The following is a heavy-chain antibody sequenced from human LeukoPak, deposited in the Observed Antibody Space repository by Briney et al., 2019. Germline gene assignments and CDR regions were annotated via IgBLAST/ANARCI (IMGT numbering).Heavy chain of an antibody. J-gene: IGHJ4*02. D-gene: IGHD6-19*01. CDR3: AKSPYSSGWYYFDY. CDR1: GFTFSSYG. V-gene: IGHV3-30*18. Sequence: PGRSLRLSCAASGFTFSSYGMHWVRQAPGKGLEWVAVIPYDGSNKYYADSVKGRFTISRDNSKNTLYLQMNSLRAEDTAVYYCAKSPYSSGWYYFDYWGQGTLVTVSS. CDR2: IPYDGSNK.